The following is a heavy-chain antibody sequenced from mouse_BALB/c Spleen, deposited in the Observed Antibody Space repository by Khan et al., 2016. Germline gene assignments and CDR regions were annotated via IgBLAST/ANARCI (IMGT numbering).Heavy chain of an antibody. D-gene: IGHD1-1*01. V-gene: IGHV5-6*01. CDR1: GFTFSNYA. CDR3: GRQLDGNSRDYAMDY. CDR2: ISSGGSYT. J-gene: IGHJ4*01. Sequence: EVELVESGGDLVKPGGSLNLSCAASGFTFSNYAMSWVRQTPDKRLEWVATISSGGSYTYYPDSVKGRFTISRDNAKNTLYLQMSSLKSEDTAIYFCGRQLDGNSRDYAMDYWGQGTSVTVSS.